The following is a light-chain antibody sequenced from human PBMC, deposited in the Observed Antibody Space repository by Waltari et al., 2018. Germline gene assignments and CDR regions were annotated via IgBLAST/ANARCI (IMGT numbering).Light chain of an antibody. CDR2: AAS. CDR1: QAISNY. J-gene: IGKJ4*01. V-gene: IGKV1-16*01. Sequence: DIQMTQSPSSLSASVGDRVTITCRASQAISNYLAWFQQKPGKAPNSLIFAASSLESGVPSRFSGSGSGTEFTLTISSLQPADFATYYCQQYNTYPLTFGGGTKVEIK. CDR3: QQYNTYPLT.